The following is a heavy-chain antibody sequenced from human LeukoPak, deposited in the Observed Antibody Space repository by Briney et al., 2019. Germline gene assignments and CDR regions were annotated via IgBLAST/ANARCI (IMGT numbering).Heavy chain of an antibody. D-gene: IGHD6-13*01. CDR2: INHSGNT. CDR3: ARIYSDSWPGNYFDY. V-gene: IGHV4-34*01. Sequence: SETLSLTCGVHGGPFSGYHWSWIRQSPEKGLEWIGEINHSGNTNYNPSLKSRVAISVDTSKNQFSLKLSSVTAADTAVYYCARIYSDSWPGNYFDYWGQGTLVTVSS. J-gene: IGHJ4*02. CDR1: GGPFSGYH.